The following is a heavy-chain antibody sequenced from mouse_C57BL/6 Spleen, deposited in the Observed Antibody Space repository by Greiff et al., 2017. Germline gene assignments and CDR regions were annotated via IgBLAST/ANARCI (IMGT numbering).Heavy chain of an antibody. CDR1: GFNIKDDY. V-gene: IGHV14-4*01. J-gene: IGHJ4*01. Sequence: VQLQQSGAELVRPGASVKLSCTASGFNIKDDYMHWVKQRPEQGLEWIGWIDPENGDTEYASKFQGKATITADTSSNTAYLQLSSLTSEDTAVYYCTTPYSNYVYAMDYWGQGTSVTVSS. CDR2: IDPENGDT. D-gene: IGHD2-5*01. CDR3: TTPYSNYVYAMDY.